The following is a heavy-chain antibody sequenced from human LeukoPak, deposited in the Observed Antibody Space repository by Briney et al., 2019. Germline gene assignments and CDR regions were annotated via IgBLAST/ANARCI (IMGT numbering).Heavy chain of an antibody. J-gene: IGHJ2*01. Sequence: GGSLRLSCEASGFTFGTHAMNWIRQTPGKWLEWLSVISGDVQTTTYASSVKGRFTISRDNSKNTLYLEMNSLRVDDTAIYYCAKDGYYSSANHFARLHFDLWGRGTRVTVSS. CDR2: ISGDVQTT. D-gene: IGHD3-3*01. CDR1: GFTFGTHA. CDR3: AKDGYYSSANHFARLHFDL. V-gene: IGHV3-23*01.